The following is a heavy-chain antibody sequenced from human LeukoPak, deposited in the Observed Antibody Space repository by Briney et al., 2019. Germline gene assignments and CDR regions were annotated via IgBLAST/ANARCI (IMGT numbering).Heavy chain of an antibody. CDR1: GFTFSSYA. V-gene: IGHV3-64*01. CDR3: ARGYNWFDP. CDR2: ISSNGGST. Sequence: GGSLRLSCAASGFTFSSYAMHWVRQAPGKGVEYVSAISSNGGSTYYANSVKGRFTISRDNSKNTLYLQMGSLRTEDMAVYYCARGYNWFDPWGQGTLVTVSS. J-gene: IGHJ5*02.